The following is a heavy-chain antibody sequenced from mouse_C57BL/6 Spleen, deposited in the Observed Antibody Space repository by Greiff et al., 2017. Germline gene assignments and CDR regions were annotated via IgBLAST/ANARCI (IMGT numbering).Heavy chain of an antibody. J-gene: IGHJ3*01. Sequence: VQLQQPGAELVKPEASVKLSCKASGYTFTSYWMHWVKQRPGQGLEWIGMIHPNSGSTNYNEKFKSKATLTVDKSSSTAYMQLSSLTSEDSAVYYCAPFYSNFTWFAYWGQGTLVTVSA. CDR2: IHPNSGST. CDR1: GYTFTSYW. D-gene: IGHD2-5*01. V-gene: IGHV1-64*01. CDR3: APFYSNFTWFAY.